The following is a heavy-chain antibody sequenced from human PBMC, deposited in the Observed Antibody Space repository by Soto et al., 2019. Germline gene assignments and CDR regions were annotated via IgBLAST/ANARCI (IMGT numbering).Heavy chain of an antibody. CDR2: IIPILGIA. CDR1: GGTFSSYT. CDR3: AREGSIGGIDSSGRLNLFDY. J-gene: IGHJ4*02. Sequence: GASVKVSCKASGGTFSSYTISWVRQAPGQGLEWMGRIIPILGIANYAQKFQGRVTITADKSTSTAYMELSSLRSEDTAVYYCAREGSIGGIDSSGRLNLFDYCGQGTLVTVSS. D-gene: IGHD6-19*01. V-gene: IGHV1-69*04.